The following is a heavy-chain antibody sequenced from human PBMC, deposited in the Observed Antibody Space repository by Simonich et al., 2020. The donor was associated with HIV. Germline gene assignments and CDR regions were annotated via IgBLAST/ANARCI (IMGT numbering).Heavy chain of an antibody. CDR3: ARRHPTTVTTPYFDY. CDR2: INHSGRT. V-gene: IGHV4-34*01. D-gene: IGHD4-17*01. CDR1: GGSFSGYY. J-gene: IGHJ4*02. Sequence: QVQLQQWGAGLLKPSETLSLTCAVYGGSFSGYYWSWIRQPPGKGLEGIGEINHSGRTNYNPSLKSRVTISVDTSKNQFSLKLSSVTAADTAVYYCARRHPTTVTTPYFDYWGQGTLVTVSS.